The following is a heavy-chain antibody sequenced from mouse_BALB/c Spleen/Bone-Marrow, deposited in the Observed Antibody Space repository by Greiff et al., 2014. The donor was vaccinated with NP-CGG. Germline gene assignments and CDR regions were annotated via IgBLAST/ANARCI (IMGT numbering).Heavy chain of an antibody. CDR3: ARGWNYGNPYYAMDY. V-gene: IGHV1-4*02. D-gene: IGHD2-1*01. CDR1: GYTFTSYT. CDR2: INPSSGYT. Sequence: VKVMESAAELARPGASVKMSCKASGYTFTSYTMHWVKQRPGQGLEWIGYINPSSGYTEYNQKFKDKTTLTADKSSSTAYMQLSSLTSEDPAVYYCARGWNYGNPYYAMDYWGQGTSVTVSA. J-gene: IGHJ4*01.